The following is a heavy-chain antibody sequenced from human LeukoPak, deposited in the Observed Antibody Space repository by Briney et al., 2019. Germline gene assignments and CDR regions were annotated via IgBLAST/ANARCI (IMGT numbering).Heavy chain of an antibody. CDR2: IYYSGST. V-gene: IGHV4-59*12. CDR1: GGSISSYY. D-gene: IGHD4-17*01. J-gene: IGHJ4*02. Sequence: SETLSLTCTVSGGSISSYYWSWIRQPPGKGLEWIGYIYYSGSTNYNPSLESRVTISVDTSKNQFSLKMTSVTAADTAVYYCARAQGTVAIDYWGQGTLVTVSS. CDR3: ARAQGTVAIDY.